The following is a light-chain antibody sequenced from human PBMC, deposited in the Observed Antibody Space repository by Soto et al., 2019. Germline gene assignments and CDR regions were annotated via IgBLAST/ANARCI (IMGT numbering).Light chain of an antibody. V-gene: IGKV1-5*03. CDR2: KAS. CDR1: ESISTW. CDR3: QQYNSYSYT. Sequence: DIQMTQSPSTLSASVGDRVTITCRASESISTWLAWFQQKPGKAPKLLIYKASSLESEVPSRFTGSGSGTEFTLTISSLQPADLATYYCQQYNSYSYTFGQGTKLEIK. J-gene: IGKJ2*01.